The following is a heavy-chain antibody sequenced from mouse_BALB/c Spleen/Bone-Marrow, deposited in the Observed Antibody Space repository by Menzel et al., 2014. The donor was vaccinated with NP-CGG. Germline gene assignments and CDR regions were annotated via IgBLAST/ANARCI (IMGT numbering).Heavy chain of an antibody. D-gene: IGHD4-1*01. Sequence: VQLQQSGPELVKPGASVRISCKAAGYTFTSYYIHWVKQRPGQGLQWIGWICPGNVNTKYNEKFKGKATLTADKSSSTAYIQLSSLTSEDSAVYFCAREANWNFDYWGQGTPLTVSS. V-gene: IGHV1S56*01. CDR1: GYTFTSYY. CDR3: AREANWNFDY. CDR2: ICPGNVNT. J-gene: IGHJ2*01.